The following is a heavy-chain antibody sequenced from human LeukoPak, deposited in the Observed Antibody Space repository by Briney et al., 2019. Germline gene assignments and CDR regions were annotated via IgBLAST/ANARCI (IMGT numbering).Heavy chain of an antibody. Sequence: NPSETLSLTCAVYGGSFSDYYWSWIRQPPGKGLEWIGEINHSGSTNYNPSLKSRVTISVDTSKNQFSLKLSSVTAADTAVYSGARGRGGYRNNVMDVWGKGTTVTVSS. D-gene: IGHD3-16*02. CDR1: GGSFSDYY. J-gene: IGHJ6*03. V-gene: IGHV4-34*01. CDR3: ARGRGGYRNNVMDV. CDR2: INHSGST.